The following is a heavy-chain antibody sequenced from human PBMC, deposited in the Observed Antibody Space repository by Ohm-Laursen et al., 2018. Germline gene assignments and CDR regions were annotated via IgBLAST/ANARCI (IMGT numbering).Heavy chain of an antibody. Sequence: SLRLSCTASGFTFDDYAMHWVRQAPGKGLEWVSGISWNSGSIGYADSVKGRFTISRDNAKNSLYLQMNSLRTEDTAVYYCAKDLRVATITPFDYWGQGTLVTVSS. CDR1: GFTFDDYA. CDR2: ISWNSGSI. CDR3: AKDLRVATITPFDY. D-gene: IGHD5-24*01. J-gene: IGHJ4*02. V-gene: IGHV3-9*01.